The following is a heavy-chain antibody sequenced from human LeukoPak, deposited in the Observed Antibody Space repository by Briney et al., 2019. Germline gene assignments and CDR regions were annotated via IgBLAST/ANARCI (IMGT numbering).Heavy chain of an antibody. Sequence: SETLSLTCTVSGGSISSYYWSWIRQPPGKGLEWIGYIYDSGTTNYNPSLKSRVTISVDTSKNQFSLKLSSVTAADTAVYYCARDGYSYGYYYYYYGMDVWGQGTTVTVSS. CDR3: ARDGYSYGYYYYYYGMDV. J-gene: IGHJ6*02. V-gene: IGHV4-59*12. CDR2: IYDSGTT. D-gene: IGHD5-18*01. CDR1: GGSISSYY.